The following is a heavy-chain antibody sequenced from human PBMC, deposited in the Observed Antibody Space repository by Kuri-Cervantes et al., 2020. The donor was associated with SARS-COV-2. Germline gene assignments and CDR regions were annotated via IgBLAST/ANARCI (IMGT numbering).Heavy chain of an antibody. Sequence: GESLKISCAASGFTFSSYEMNWVRQAPGKGLEWVSHISSSGSTIYYADSVKGRFTISRDNSKNTLYLQMNSLRAEDTAVYYCARSMTSYYYYDSSGYYFDIWGQGTMVTISS. J-gene: IGHJ3*02. V-gene: IGHV3-48*03. CDR3: ARSMTSYYYYDSSGYYFDI. D-gene: IGHD3-22*01. CDR1: GFTFSSYE. CDR2: ISSSGSTI.